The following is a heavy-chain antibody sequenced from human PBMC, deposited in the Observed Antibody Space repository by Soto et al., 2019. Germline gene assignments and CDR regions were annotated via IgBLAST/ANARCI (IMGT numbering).Heavy chain of an antibody. CDR1: GGSISSNY. D-gene: IGHD6-13*01. J-gene: IGHJ4*02. CDR3: ARYRREAVAGYTLDN. Sequence: SETLSLTCTVSGGSISSNYWTWIRQPPGKGLEWIGYVYNSGSTNYNPSLKSRVTISEDTSKSQFSLTVNSMTAADPAVYYCARYRREAVAGYTLDNWGQGILVTVSS. CDR2: VYNSGST. V-gene: IGHV4-59*01.